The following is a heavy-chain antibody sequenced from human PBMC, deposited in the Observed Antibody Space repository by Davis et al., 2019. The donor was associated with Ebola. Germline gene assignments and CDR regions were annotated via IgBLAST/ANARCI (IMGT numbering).Heavy chain of an antibody. Sequence: GGSLRLSCAASGFTFSGSAMHWVRQAPGKGLEWVANIKQDGSEKYYVDSVKGRFTISRDNAKNSLYLQMNSLRAEDTAVYYCASQHGSGSYYLRYWGQGTLVTVSS. CDR3: ASQHGSGSYYLRY. D-gene: IGHD3-10*01. V-gene: IGHV3-7*01. CDR1: GFTFSGSA. CDR2: IKQDGSEK. J-gene: IGHJ4*02.